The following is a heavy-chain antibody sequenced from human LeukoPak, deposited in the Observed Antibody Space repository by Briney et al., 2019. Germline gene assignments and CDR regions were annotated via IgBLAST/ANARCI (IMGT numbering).Heavy chain of an antibody. D-gene: IGHD2-2*02. Sequence: GASVKVSCKASGYTFTGYYMHWVRQAPGQGLEWMGMINPSDSSATYPQKFQGRATMTRDTSTSTVYMELSSLRSEDTAVYYCGRAFIVVKAAAINGPINWFDPWGQGTLVTVSS. CDR1: GYTFTGYY. CDR3: GRAFIVVKAAAINGPINWFDP. CDR2: INPSDSSA. V-gene: IGHV1-46*01. J-gene: IGHJ5*02.